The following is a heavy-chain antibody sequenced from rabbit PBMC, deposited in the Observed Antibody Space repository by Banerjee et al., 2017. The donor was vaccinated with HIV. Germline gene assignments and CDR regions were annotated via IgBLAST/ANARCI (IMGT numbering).Heavy chain of an antibody. CDR3: ARDLAGVIGWNFDL. V-gene: IGHV1S45*01. J-gene: IGHJ4*01. CDR2: IGTSSGST. CDR1: GFSFSSGYY. D-gene: IGHD4-1*01. Sequence: QEQLEESGGGLVKPEGSLTLTCTASGFSFSSGYYMCWVRQAPGKGLEWIGCIGTSSGSTDYASWVSGRFTISLDNAQNTVTLQMTNLTAADTATYFCARDLAGVIGWNFDLWGQGTLVTVS.